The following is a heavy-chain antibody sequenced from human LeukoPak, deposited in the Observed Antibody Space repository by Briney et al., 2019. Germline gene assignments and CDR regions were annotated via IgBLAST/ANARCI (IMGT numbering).Heavy chain of an antibody. CDR2: IYSGGST. D-gene: IGHD1-26*01. Sequence: GGSLRLSCAASGFTVSSNYMSWVRQAPGKGLEWVSVIYSGGSTYYADSVKGRFTISRDNSKNTLYLQMNSLRAEDTAVYYCAKQREGRGGALDYWGQGTLVTVSS. V-gene: IGHV3-53*01. CDR3: AKQREGRGGALDY. J-gene: IGHJ4*02. CDR1: GFTVSSNY.